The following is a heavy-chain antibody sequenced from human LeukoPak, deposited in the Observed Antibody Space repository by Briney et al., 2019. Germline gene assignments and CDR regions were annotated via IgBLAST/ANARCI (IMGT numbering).Heavy chain of an antibody. D-gene: IGHD6-19*01. CDR2: ISSNGGST. V-gene: IGHV3-64*01. CDR3: ARGTESSGWLNWFDP. CDR1: GFTFSSYA. J-gene: IGHJ5*02. Sequence: GGSLRPSCAASGFTFSSYAMHWVRQAPGKGLEYVSAISSNGGSTYYANSVKGRFTISRDNSKNTLYLQMGSLRAEDMAVYYCARGTESSGWLNWFDPWGQGTLVTVSS.